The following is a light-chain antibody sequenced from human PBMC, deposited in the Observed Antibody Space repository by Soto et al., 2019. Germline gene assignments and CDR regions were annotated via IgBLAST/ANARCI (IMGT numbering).Light chain of an antibody. V-gene: IGKV1D-12*01. CDR1: QGISSW. CDR3: QQANSVPPT. CDR2: SAS. Sequence: DIQMTQSPSSVSASVGDRVTITCRASQGISSWLGWYQQKPGKAPNLLVYSASSLPSGVPSRFSGSGSGTDFTLTISSLQPEDSAVYFCQQANSVPPTFGGGTKVEVK. J-gene: IGKJ4*01.